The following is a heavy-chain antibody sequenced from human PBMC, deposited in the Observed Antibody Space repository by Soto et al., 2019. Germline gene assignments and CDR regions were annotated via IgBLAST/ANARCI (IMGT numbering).Heavy chain of an antibody. Sequence: QVQLQESGPGLVKPSQTLSLTCTVSGGSISSGGYYWSWIRQHPGKGLEWIGYTYYSGSTYYNPSLKSRVTISVDTSKNQFSLKLSSVTAADTAVYYCARQAYCGGDCYPYLDYWGQGTLVTVSS. CDR1: GGSISSGGYY. CDR2: TYYSGST. V-gene: IGHV4-31*03. CDR3: ARQAYCGGDCYPYLDY. D-gene: IGHD2-21*02. J-gene: IGHJ4*02.